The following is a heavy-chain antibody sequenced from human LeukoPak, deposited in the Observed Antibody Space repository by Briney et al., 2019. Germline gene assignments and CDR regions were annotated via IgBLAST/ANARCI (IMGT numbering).Heavy chain of an antibody. V-gene: IGHV3-21*01. D-gene: IGHD2-8*01. J-gene: IGHJ4*02. CDR2: ISSSSSYI. CDR1: GFTFSSYS. Sequence: GGSLKLSCAASGFTFSSYSMNWVRQAPGKGLEWVSSISSSSSYIYYADSVKGRFTISRDNAKNSLYLEMNSLRAEDTAVYYCARDGGYCTKGVCYLDYWGQRTLVTVSS. CDR3: ARDGGYCTKGVCYLDY.